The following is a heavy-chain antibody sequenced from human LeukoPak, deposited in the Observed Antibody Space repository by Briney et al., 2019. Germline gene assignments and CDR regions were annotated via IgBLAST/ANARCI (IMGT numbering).Heavy chain of an antibody. Sequence: GGSLRLSCVASGFPFSSYWMTWVRQAPGKGLEWVANVNQDGSKKSYVDSVKGRFTISRDNAKNSLYLQMNSLRAEDTAIYYCTRVGYIDEGIDYWGQGTLVTVSS. J-gene: IGHJ4*02. V-gene: IGHV3-7*04. D-gene: IGHD5-24*01. CDR1: GFPFSSYW. CDR2: VNQDGSKK. CDR3: TRVGYIDEGIDY.